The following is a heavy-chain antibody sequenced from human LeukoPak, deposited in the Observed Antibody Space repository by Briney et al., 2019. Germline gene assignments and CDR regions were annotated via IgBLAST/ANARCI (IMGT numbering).Heavy chain of an antibody. Sequence: RASVKVSCKASGCTFTGYYMHWVRQAPGQGLEWMGIINPSGGSTSYAQKFQGRVTMTRDTSTSTVYMELSSLRSEDTAVYYCARTLWFGELFLGYWGQGTLVTVSS. J-gene: IGHJ4*02. CDR3: ARTLWFGELFLGY. D-gene: IGHD3-10*01. CDR1: GCTFTGYY. CDR2: INPSGGST. V-gene: IGHV1-46*01.